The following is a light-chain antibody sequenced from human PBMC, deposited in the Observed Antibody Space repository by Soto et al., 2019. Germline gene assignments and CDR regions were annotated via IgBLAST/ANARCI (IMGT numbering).Light chain of an antibody. CDR3: GTWDSGLSAVV. CDR1: RSNIGNNY. J-gene: IGLJ2*01. CDR2: DSN. V-gene: IGLV1-51*01. Sequence: QSVLTQPPSVSAAPGQRVTISCSGSRSNIGNNYVSWYQQLPGIAPKLLIYDSNKRPSGIPDRFSGSNSGTSATLGITGLQTGDEADYYCGTWDSGLSAVVFGGGTQLTVL.